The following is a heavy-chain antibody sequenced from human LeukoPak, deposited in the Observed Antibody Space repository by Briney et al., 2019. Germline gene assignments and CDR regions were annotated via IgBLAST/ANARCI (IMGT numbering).Heavy chain of an antibody. D-gene: IGHD2-15*01. J-gene: IGHJ6*03. CDR2: IKQDGSEK. Sequence: GGTLRLSCVASGFTFSSYWMSWVRQAPGKGLEWVANIKQDGSEKYYVDSVKGRFTISRDNAKNSLYLQMNSLRAEDTAVYYCARAGDGDCSGGSCYYYYYYMDVWGKGTTVTISS. CDR1: GFTFSSYW. CDR3: ARAGDGDCSGGSCYYYYYYMDV. V-gene: IGHV3-7*01.